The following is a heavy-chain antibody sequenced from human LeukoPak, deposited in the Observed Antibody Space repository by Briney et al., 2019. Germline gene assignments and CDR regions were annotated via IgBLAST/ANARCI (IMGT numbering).Heavy chain of an antibody. J-gene: IGHJ4*02. D-gene: IGHD4-11*01. CDR1: GGSISTYY. V-gene: IGHV4-59*08. Sequence: SETLSLTCSVSGGSISTYYWSWIRQPPGKGLEWVGYIYYTGSTNYNPSLKSRVTISVDTSQNQFSLILRSVTAADTAVYYCARMTTVTTWDYWGQGTLVTVSS. CDR3: ARMTTVTTWDY. CDR2: IYYTGST.